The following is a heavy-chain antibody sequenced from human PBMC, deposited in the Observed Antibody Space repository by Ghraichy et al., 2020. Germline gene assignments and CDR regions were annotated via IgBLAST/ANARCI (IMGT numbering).Heavy chain of an antibody. D-gene: IGHD4-17*01. CDR1: GFTVSSNY. V-gene: IGHV3-53*01. J-gene: IGHJ6*02. CDR3: ARAFYGDYPAYYYGMDV. CDR2: IYSGGST. Sequence: GGSLRLSCAASGFTVSSNYMSWVRQAPGKGLEWVSVIYSGGSTYYADSVKGRFTISRDNSKNTLYLQMNSLRAEDTAVYYCARAFYGDYPAYYYGMDVWGQGTTVTVSS.